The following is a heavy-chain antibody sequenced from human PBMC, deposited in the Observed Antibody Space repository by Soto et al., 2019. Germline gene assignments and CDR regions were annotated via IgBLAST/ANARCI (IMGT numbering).Heavy chain of an antibody. Sequence: QLQLQESGSGLVKPSQTLSLTCAVSGGSISSGGYSWSWIRQPPGKGLEWIGYIYHSGSTYYNPSLKSRVTISVGRSKNQFSLKLSSVTAADMAVYYCASAGGLGAVAADYWGQGTLVTVSS. J-gene: IGHJ4*02. CDR1: GGSISSGGYS. CDR3: ASAGGLGAVAADY. D-gene: IGHD6-19*01. V-gene: IGHV4-30-2*01. CDR2: IYHSGST.